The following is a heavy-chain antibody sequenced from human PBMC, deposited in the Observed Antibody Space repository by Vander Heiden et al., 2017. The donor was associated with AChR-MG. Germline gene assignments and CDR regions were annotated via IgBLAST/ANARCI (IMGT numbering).Heavy chain of an antibody. J-gene: IGHJ6*02. CDR1: GRSFSGYY. D-gene: IGHD6-19*01. V-gene: IGHV4-34*01. Sequence: QVQLQQWGAGLLKPSETLSLTCAVYGRSFSGYYWSWIRQPPGKGLEWIGEINHSGSTNYNPSLKSRVTISVDTSKNQFSLKLSSVTAADTAVYYCARVYIKKRGSGWYGGYYYYGMDVWGQGTTVTVSS. CDR2: INHSGST. CDR3: ARVYIKKRGSGWYGGYYYYGMDV.